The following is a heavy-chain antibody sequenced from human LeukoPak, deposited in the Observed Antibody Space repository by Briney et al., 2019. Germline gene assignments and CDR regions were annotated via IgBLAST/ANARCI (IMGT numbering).Heavy chain of an antibody. V-gene: IGHV1-2*02. D-gene: IGHD3-16*02. CDR3: ARDKLGLGELSLYDQ. CDR2: MNPNSGGT. Sequence: GASVKVSCKASGYTXTGYYMHWVRQAPGQGLEWMEWMNPNSGGTKYAQKFQGRVTMTRDTSISTAYMELSRLRSDDTAMYYCARDKLGLGELSLYDQWGQGTLVTVFS. CDR1: GYTXTGYY. J-gene: IGHJ5*02.